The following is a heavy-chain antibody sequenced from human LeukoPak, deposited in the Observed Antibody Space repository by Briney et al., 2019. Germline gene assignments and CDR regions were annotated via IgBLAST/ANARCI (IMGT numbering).Heavy chain of an antibody. J-gene: IGHJ5*02. CDR2: INPNSGGT. Sequence: GASVKVSCKAAGCTFTGYYMHWVRQGPGQGLEWMGWINPNSGGTNYAQKFQGRVTMTRDTSISTAYMELSRLRSDDTAVYYCARDSSSWYDPRPVHWFDPWGQGTLVTVSS. D-gene: IGHD6-13*01. CDR1: GCTFTGYY. V-gene: IGHV1-2*02. CDR3: ARDSSSWYDPRPVHWFDP.